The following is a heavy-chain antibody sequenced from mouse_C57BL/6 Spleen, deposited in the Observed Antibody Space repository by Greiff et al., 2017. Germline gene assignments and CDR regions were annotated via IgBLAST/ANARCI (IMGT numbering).Heavy chain of an antibody. CDR2: INPSSGYT. CDR1: GYTFTSYW. J-gene: IGHJ4*01. CDR3: ARDSSGYAYYAMDY. Sequence: QVQLQQSGAELAKPGASVKLSCKASGYTFTSYWMHWVKQRPGQGLAWIGYINPSSGYTKYNQKFKDKATLTADKSSSTAYMQLSSLTYEDSAVYYCARDSSGYAYYAMDYWGQGTSVTGSS. V-gene: IGHV1-7*01. D-gene: IGHD3-2*02.